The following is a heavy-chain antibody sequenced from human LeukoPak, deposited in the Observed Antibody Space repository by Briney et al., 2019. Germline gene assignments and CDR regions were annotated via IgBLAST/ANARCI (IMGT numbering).Heavy chain of an antibody. V-gene: IGHV1-2*02. CDR1: GYTFTGYY. D-gene: IGHD5-24*01. CDR3: ARIRDGYNDAYDI. J-gene: IGHJ3*02. CDR2: INPNSGGS. Sequence: ASVKVSCKASGYTFTGYYIHWVRQAPGQGLEWMGWINPNSGGSKYAQKFQGRVTMTRDTSISTAYMELSRLRYDDTAVYYCARIRDGYNDAYDIWGQGTMVTVSS.